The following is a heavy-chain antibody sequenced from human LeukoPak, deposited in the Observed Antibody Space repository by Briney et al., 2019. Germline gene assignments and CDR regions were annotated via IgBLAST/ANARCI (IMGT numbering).Heavy chain of an antibody. Sequence: SETLSLICTVSGYSISSGYYWGWIRQPPGKGLEWIGSIYHSGSTYYNPSLKSRVTISVDTSKNQFSLKLSSVTAADTAVYYCARGCSSTSCYGFGAFDIWGQGTMVTVSS. CDR1: GYSISSGYY. CDR3: ARGCSSTSCYGFGAFDI. V-gene: IGHV4-38-2*02. CDR2: IYHSGST. D-gene: IGHD2-2*01. J-gene: IGHJ3*02.